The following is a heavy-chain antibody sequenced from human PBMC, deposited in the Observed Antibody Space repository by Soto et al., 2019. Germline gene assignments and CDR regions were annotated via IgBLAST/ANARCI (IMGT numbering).Heavy chain of an antibody. CDR3: GKERRGSGWFVCSY. CDR1: GYTFTTYG. V-gene: IGHV1-18*01. J-gene: IGHJ4*02. D-gene: IGHD6-19*01. Sequence: ASVKVSCKASGYTFTTYGISWVRQAPGQGLEWMGWISAYNGNTNYAQKVQGRVTMTTDTSTSTAYMELRSLRSDDTAVYYCGKERRGSGWFVCSYWGQGVLVTVSS. CDR2: ISAYNGNT.